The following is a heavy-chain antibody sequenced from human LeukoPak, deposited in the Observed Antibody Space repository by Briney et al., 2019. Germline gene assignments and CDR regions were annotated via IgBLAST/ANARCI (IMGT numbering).Heavy chain of an antibody. CDR3: ARWVEVNHPYYFDY. D-gene: IGHD3-22*01. J-gene: IGHJ4*02. CDR1: GGSFSGYY. Sequence: SETLSLTCAVYGGSFSGYYWSWIRQPPGKGLEWIGEINHSGSTNYNPSLKSRVTISVDTSKNQFSLKLSSVTAADTAVYYCARWVEVNHPYYFDYWGQGTLVTVSS. CDR2: INHSGST. V-gene: IGHV4-34*01.